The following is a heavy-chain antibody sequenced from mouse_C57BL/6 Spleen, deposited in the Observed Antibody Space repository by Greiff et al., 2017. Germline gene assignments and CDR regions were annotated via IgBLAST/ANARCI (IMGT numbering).Heavy chain of an antibody. V-gene: IGHV5-17*01. D-gene: IGHD1-1*01. CDR2: ISSGSSTI. J-gene: IGHJ2*01. CDR1: GFTFSDYG. CDR3: ARNTGSRVDY. Sequence: EVKLMESGGGLVKPGGSLKLSCAASGFTFSDYGMYWVRQAPEKGLEWVAYISSGSSTINYADTVKGRFTISRDNAKNTLFLQMTSLRSEDTAMYYCARNTGSRVDYWGQGTTLTVSS.